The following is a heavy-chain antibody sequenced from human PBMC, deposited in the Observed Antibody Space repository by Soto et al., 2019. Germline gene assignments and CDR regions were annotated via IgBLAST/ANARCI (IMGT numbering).Heavy chain of an antibody. CDR1: GFTFSSYW. J-gene: IGHJ4*02. D-gene: IGHD1-1*01. V-gene: IGHV3-7*01. CDR3: ARDFGNWTEHYYDY. Sequence: GGSLRLSCAASGFTFSSYWMSWVRQAPGKGLEWVANIKQDGSEKSYVDSVKGRFTISRDNAKNSLYLQMNSLRAEDTAVYYCARDFGNWTEHYYDYWGQGTLVTVSS. CDR2: IKQDGSEK.